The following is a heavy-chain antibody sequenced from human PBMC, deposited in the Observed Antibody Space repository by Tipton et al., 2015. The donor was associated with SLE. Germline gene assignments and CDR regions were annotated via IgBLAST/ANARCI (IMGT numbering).Heavy chain of an antibody. J-gene: IGHJ2*01. CDR2: IYYSGST. V-gene: IGHV4-39*07. CDR1: CGSISSSSYY. Sequence: TLSLTCAVSCGSISSSSYYWGWIRQPPGKGLEWIGSIYYSGSTYYNPSLKSRVTISVDTSKNQFSLKLSSVTAADTAVYYCARDSRLHWYFDLWGRGTLVTVSS. D-gene: IGHD2-2*01. CDR3: ARDSRLHWYFDL.